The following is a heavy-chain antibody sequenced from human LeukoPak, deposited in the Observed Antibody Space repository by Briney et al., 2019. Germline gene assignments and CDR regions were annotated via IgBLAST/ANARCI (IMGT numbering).Heavy chain of an antibody. CDR3: ARDGDYYYYMDV. V-gene: IGHV4-38-2*02. D-gene: IGHD3-3*01. Sequence: PSETLSLTCTVSGYSISSDYYWGWIRQPPGKGLEWIGSVHHSGRTYYNPSLKSRVTISVDTSKNQFSLKLNSVTAADTAVYYCARDGDYYYYMDVWGKGTTVTVSS. CDR1: GYSISSDYY. J-gene: IGHJ6*03. CDR2: VHHSGRT.